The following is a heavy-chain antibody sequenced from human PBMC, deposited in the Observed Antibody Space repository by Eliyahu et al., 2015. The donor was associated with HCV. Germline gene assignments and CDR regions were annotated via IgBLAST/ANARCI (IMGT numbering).Heavy chain of an antibody. Sequence: QVQLQESGPGLVKPSETLSLTCTVSGGSXSSYSWXWXRXPAGKGLEWIGRIYTSGSTNYNPSLKSRVTMSVDTSKNQFSLKLSSVTAADTAVYYCARGPDYYDSSGYYYPHSHFDYWGQGTLVTVSS. J-gene: IGHJ4*02. CDR2: IYTSGST. CDR1: GGSXSSYS. CDR3: ARGPDYYDSSGYYYPHSHFDY. V-gene: IGHV4-4*07. D-gene: IGHD3-22*01.